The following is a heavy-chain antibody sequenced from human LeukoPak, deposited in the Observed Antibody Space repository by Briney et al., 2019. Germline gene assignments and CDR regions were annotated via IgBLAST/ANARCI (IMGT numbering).Heavy chain of an antibody. CDR3: ARVNVVPAARGFDY. J-gene: IGHJ4*02. D-gene: IGHD2-2*01. V-gene: IGHV1-2*02. Sequence: ASVKVSCKASGYTFTGYYMHWVRQAPGQGLEWMGWINPNSGGTNYAQKFQGRVTMTRDTSISTAYMELSRLRSDDTAVYYCARVNVVPAARGFDYWGQGTLVTVSS. CDR1: GYTFTGYY. CDR2: INPNSGGT.